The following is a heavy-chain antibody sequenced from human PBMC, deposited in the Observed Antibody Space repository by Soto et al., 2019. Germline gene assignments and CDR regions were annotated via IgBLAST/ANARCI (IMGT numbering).Heavy chain of an antibody. D-gene: IGHD3-22*01. V-gene: IGHV3-23*01. CDR3: ASYYYDSSGYYYDLNEYFDY. J-gene: IGHJ4*02. Sequence: PGGSLRLSCAASGFTFSSYAMSWVRQAPGKGLEWVSAISGSGGSTYYADSVKGRFTISRDNSKNTLYLQMNSLRAEDTAVYYCASYYYDSSGYYYDLNEYFDYWGQGTLVTVSS. CDR1: GFTFSSYA. CDR2: ISGSGGST.